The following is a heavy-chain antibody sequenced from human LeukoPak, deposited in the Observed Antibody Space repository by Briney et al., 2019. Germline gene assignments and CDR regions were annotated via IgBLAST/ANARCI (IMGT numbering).Heavy chain of an antibody. V-gene: IGHV4-59*08. CDR2: MFYNGRT. J-gene: IGHJ4*02. CDR3: ARGGDINVAGIIDY. Sequence: SETLSLTCNVSGATVSYFYWTWIRQPPGKGLEWIGYMFYNGRTNYNPSLESRVTISVDTSKNQFSLKLTSVTAADTALYYCARGGDINVAGIIDYWGQGTRVIVSS. CDR1: GATVSYFY. D-gene: IGHD6-19*01.